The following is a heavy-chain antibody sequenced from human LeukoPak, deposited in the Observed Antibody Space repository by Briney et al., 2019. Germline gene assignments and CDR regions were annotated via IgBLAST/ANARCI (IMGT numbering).Heavy chain of an antibody. V-gene: IGHV3-21*01. CDR1: GFTFSSYS. CDR2: ISSSSYYI. D-gene: IGHD3-9*01. Sequence: GGSLRLSCAASGFTFSSYSMNWVRQAPGKGLEWVSSISSSSYYIYYADSVQGRFTISRDNAKNSLYLQMNSLRDEDTAVYYCANILPPRGLQKDYYYYYGMDVWGQGTTVTVSS. J-gene: IGHJ6*02. CDR3: ANILPPRGLQKDYYYYYGMDV.